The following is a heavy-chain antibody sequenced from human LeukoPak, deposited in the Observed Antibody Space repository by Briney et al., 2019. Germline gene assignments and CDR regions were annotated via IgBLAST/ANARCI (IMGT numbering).Heavy chain of an antibody. J-gene: IGHJ4*02. Sequence: GGCLRLSCVASGFTFSIRWMTWVRQARGKGLEWVATIKPDGNDKFFVDSVKGRFTISRDNAKTSLFLQMNSLRAEDTARYYCTTSDCEYWGQGALVTVSS. CDR1: GFTFSIRW. V-gene: IGHV3-7*03. CDR2: IKPDGNDK. CDR3: TTSDCEY.